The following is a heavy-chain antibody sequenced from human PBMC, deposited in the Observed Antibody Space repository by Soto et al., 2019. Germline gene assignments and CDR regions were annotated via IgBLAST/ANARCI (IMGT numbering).Heavy chain of an antibody. Sequence: SETLSLTCTVSGGSISSSSYYWGWIRQHPGKGLEWIGYIYYSGSTYYNPSLKSRVTISVDTSKNQFSLKLSSVTAADTAVYYCARGLRDYYDSSGYAEVYWFDPWGQGTLVTVSS. CDR2: IYYSGST. J-gene: IGHJ5*02. D-gene: IGHD3-22*01. V-gene: IGHV4-31*03. CDR1: GGSISSSSYY. CDR3: ARGLRDYYDSSGYAEVYWFDP.